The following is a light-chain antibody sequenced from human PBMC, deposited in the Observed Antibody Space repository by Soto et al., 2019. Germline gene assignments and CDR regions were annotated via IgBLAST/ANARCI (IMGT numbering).Light chain of an antibody. CDR3: SSYTSSSVV. Sequence: QSVLTQPASVSGSPGQSITISCTGTSSDVGGYNYVPWYQQHPGKAPKLMIYDVSNRPSGVSNRFSGSKSGNTASLTISGLQAEDEADYYCSSYTSSSVVFGGGTKVTVL. J-gene: IGLJ2*01. V-gene: IGLV2-14*01. CDR1: SSDVGGYNY. CDR2: DVS.